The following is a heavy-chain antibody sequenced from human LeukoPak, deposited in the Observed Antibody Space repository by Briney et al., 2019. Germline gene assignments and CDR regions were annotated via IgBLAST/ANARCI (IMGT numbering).Heavy chain of an antibody. Sequence: GGSLRLSCAASGFTFSSYSMNWVRQAPGKGLEWVSYISSSSSTIYYADSVKGRFTISRDNSKNTLYLQMNSLRAEDTAVYYCAKDNYDYATNGFDYWGQGTLVTVSS. CDR2: ISSSSSTI. CDR3: AKDNYDYATNGFDY. D-gene: IGHD3-16*01. J-gene: IGHJ4*02. CDR1: GFTFSSYS. V-gene: IGHV3-48*01.